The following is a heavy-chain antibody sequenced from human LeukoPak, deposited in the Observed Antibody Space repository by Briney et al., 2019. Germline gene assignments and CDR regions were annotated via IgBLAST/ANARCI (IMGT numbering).Heavy chain of an antibody. Sequence: GGSLRLSCAASGLTFSSYWMSWVRQAPGKGLEWVANIKQDGTEKYYVDSVKGRFTISRDNSKNTLYLQMNTLRAEDTAVYYCARHLRWRTSFSPFDYWGQGTLVTVSS. CDR3: ARHLRWRTSFSPFDY. J-gene: IGHJ4*02. CDR1: GLTFSSYW. V-gene: IGHV3-7*01. CDR2: IKQDGTEK. D-gene: IGHD3/OR15-3a*01.